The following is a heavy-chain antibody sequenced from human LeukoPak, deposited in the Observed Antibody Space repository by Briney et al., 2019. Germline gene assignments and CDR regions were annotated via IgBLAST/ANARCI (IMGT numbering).Heavy chain of an antibody. D-gene: IGHD3-22*01. CDR1: GFTFDDYA. V-gene: IGHV3-43D*04. CDR2: ISWDGGST. J-gene: IGHJ4*02. Sequence: PGGSLRLSCAASGFTFDDYAMHWVRQAPGKGLEWVSLISWDGGSTYYADSVKGRFTISRDNSKNTLYLQMNSLRAEDTAVYYCAKDPRIVVVTQYFDYWGQGTLVTVSS. CDR3: AKDPRIVVVTQYFDY.